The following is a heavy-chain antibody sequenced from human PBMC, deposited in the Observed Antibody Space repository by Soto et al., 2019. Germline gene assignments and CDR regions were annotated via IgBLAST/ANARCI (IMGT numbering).Heavy chain of an antibody. CDR3: AKDRSWQLAYFDY. J-gene: IGHJ4*02. D-gene: IGHD6-6*01. Sequence: QPGWSLRLSCVASGFIFYSYAMNWVRQAPGKGLEWVSGIGGSGVDTYYAESVKGRFTISRDNSKNTVYLQIHSLRAEDTAVYYCAKDRSWQLAYFDYWGQGTLVTVSS. CDR2: IGGSGVDT. CDR1: GFIFYSYA. V-gene: IGHV3-23*01.